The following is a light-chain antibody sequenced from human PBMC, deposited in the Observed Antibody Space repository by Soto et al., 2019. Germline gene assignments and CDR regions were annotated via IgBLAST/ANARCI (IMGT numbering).Light chain of an antibody. Sequence: QSALAQPVSVSGSPGQSITISCTGTTNDFDLYKYVSWYQQHPGKAPKLLIFDVNHRPSGASNRFSGSKSANTASLTISGLQAEDEADYYCSSSTSRTTRVFGGGTKLTVL. V-gene: IGLV2-14*03. CDR1: TNDFDLYKY. CDR2: DVN. J-gene: IGLJ2*01. CDR3: SSSTSRTTRV.